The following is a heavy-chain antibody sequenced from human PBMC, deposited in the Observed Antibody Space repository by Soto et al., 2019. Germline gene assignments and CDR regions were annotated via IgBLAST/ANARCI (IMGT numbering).Heavy chain of an antibody. J-gene: IGHJ1*01. CDR2: IYYSGST. CDR3: ARQGGTEWELPGPHAEYFQN. V-gene: IGHV4-39*01. Sequence: SETLSLTCTVSGGSISSSSYYWGWIRQPPGKGLEWIGSIYYSGSTYYNPSLKSRVTISVDTSKNQFSLKLSSVTAADTAVYYCARQGGTEWELPGPHAEYFQNWGQGTLVTVSS. D-gene: IGHD1-26*01. CDR1: GGSISSSSYY.